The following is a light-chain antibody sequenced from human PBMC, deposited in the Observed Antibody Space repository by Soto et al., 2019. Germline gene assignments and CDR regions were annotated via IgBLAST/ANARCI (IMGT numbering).Light chain of an antibody. Sequence: QSALTQPASVSGSPGQSITISCTGTSSEVGGYNYVSWYQHHPGKAPKLMIFDVSNRPSGVSNRFSGSKSGNTASLTISGFQVEDEADYYCSSYTASSTYVFGTGTKVTVL. J-gene: IGLJ1*01. V-gene: IGLV2-14*03. CDR2: DVS. CDR3: SSYTASSTYV. CDR1: SSEVGGYNY.